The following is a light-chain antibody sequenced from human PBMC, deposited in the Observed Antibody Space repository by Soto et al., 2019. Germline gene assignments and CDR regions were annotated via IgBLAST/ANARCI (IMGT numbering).Light chain of an antibody. CDR1: SSNIGSKY. CDR2: RNN. J-gene: IGLJ2*01. CDR3: AAWDDSLSGYVV. V-gene: IGLV1-47*01. Sequence: QSVLTQPPSASGTPGQRVTISCSGSSSNIGSKYVYWYQQLPGTAPKLLIYRNNQRTSGVPDRFSCSKYGTSASLAIRGLRSEDEADYYCAAWDDSLSGYVVFGGGTKLTFL.